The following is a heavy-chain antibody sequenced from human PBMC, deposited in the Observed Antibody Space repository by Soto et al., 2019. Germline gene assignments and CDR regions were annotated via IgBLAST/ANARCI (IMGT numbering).Heavy chain of an antibody. J-gene: IGHJ6*04. D-gene: IGHD3-3*01. CDR1: GGTFSSYA. CDR2: IIPIFGTA. CDR3: ACPFWTYGMDV. V-gene: IGHV1-69*06. Sequence: QVQLVQSGAEVKKPGSSVKVSCKASGGTFSSYAISGVRQAPGQGLEWMGGIIPIFGTANYAQKFQGRVTITADKDTSAAYMELRSLRSEDTAVYYCACPFWTYGMDVWGKGTTITVSS.